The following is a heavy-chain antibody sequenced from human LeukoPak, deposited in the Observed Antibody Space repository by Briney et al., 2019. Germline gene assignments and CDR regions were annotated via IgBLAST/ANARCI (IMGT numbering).Heavy chain of an antibody. CDR3: ANLRPRFITDNWFDP. CDR1: GLTFSNYA. CDR2: ISDSGGST. Sequence: GGSLRLSCAASGLTFSNYAMSWVRQAPGKGLEWVSGISDSGGSTYYADSVKGRFIISRDNSKNTLYLQMNNLRAEDTAVYYCANLRPRFITDNWFDPWGQGTLVTVSS. D-gene: IGHD3-22*01. J-gene: IGHJ5*02. V-gene: IGHV3-23*01.